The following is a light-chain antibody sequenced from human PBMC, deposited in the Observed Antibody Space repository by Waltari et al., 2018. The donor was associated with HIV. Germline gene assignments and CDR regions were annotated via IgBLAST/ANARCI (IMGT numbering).Light chain of an antibody. CDR1: QNIFNISNTKNY. J-gene: IGKJ1*01. CDR2: WAS. CDR3: QQHFSTPWT. V-gene: IGKV4-1*01. Sequence: DIVMTKSPDSLAVSVRERATITCKSSQNIFNISNTKNYLTWYQQKPGQSPKLLIYWASTRESGVPDRFRGSGSGTDFTLTISSLQAEDVAVYYCQQHFSTPWTFGQGTKVGIK.